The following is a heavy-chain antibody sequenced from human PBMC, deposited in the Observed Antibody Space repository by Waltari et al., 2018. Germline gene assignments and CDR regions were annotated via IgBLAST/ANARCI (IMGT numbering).Heavy chain of an antibody. V-gene: IGHV1-69*08. CDR3: ARERPGIADIGAGLGTDF. D-gene: IGHD6-13*01. CDR2: IIPIVDRA. J-gene: IGHJ4*02. Sequence: QVQLVQSGAEVKKPGSSVKVSCKASGGIFNTYTINWVRQAPGQGLEWMGRIIPIVDRANYAQQFHGRVTITADKSTSTAYMELSGLRSEDTAVYYCARERPGIADIGAGLGTDFWGQGTLVTVSS. CDR1: GGIFNTYT.